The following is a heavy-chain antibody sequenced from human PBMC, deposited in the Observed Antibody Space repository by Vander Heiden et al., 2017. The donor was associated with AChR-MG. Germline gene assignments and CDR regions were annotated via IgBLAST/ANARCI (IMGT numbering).Heavy chain of an antibody. CDR3: VNRGGIISAGAFDI. CDR1: GGSISSSSYY. V-gene: IGHV4-39*01. D-gene: IGHD3-10*01. J-gene: IGHJ3*02. Sequence: QLQLQESGPGLVKPSETLSLTCTVSGGSISSSSYYWGGIRQPPGKGLEWIGSIYYSGSTYYNPSLKSRVTISVDTSKNQFSLKLSSVTAADTAVYYCVNRGGIISAGAFDIWGQGTMVTVSS. CDR2: IYYSGST.